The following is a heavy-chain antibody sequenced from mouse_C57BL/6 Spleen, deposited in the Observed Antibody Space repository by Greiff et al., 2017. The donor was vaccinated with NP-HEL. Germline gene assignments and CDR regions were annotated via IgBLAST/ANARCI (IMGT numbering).Heavy chain of an antibody. Sequence: EVKLLESGPELVKPGASVKIPCKASGYTFTDYNMDWVKQSHGKSLEWIGDINPNNGGTIYNQKFKGKATLTVDKSSSTAYMELRSLTSEDTAVYYCARSRDPPYLFAYWGQGTLVTVSA. J-gene: IGHJ3*01. CDR1: GYTFTDYN. CDR2: INPNNGGT. V-gene: IGHV1-18*01. CDR3: ARSRDPPYLFAY. D-gene: IGHD5-1-1*01.